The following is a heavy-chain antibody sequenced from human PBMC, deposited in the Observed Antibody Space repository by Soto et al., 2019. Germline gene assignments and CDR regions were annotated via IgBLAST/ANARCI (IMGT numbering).Heavy chain of an antibody. J-gene: IGHJ3*02. CDR3: ARMYSSGWPLGGDAFDI. CDR2: IIPIFGTA. V-gene: IGHV1-69*13. D-gene: IGHD6-19*01. CDR1: GGTFSSYA. Sequence: VKVPSKASGGTFSSYAISWVRQAPGGGLEWMGGIIPIFGTANYAQKFQGRVTITADESTSTAYMELSSLGSEDTAVYYCARMYSSGWPLGGDAFDIWGQGTMVTVSS.